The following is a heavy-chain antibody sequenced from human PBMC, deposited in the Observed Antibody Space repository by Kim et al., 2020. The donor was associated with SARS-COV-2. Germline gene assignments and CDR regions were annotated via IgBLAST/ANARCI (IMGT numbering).Heavy chain of an antibody. CDR2: ISWNSGSI. CDR3: AKDMRSSWSGYIPPYYYYGMDV. D-gene: IGHD3-3*01. CDR1: GFTFDDYA. Sequence: GGSLRLSCAASGFTFDDYAMHWVRQAPGKGLEWVSGISWNSGSIDYADSVKGRFTISRDNAKNSLYLQMNSLRAEDTALYYCAKDMRSSWSGYIPPYYYYGMDVWGPGTTVTVSS. V-gene: IGHV3-9*01. J-gene: IGHJ6*02.